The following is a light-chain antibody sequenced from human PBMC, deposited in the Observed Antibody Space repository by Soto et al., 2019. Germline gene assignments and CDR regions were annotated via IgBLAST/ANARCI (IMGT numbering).Light chain of an antibody. CDR3: QQSFSAPRT. J-gene: IGKJ1*01. CDR1: QRIMTY. V-gene: IGKV1-39*01. Sequence: DIQMTQSPSSLSASVGDSVTITCRASQRIMTYFNWYQQHPGEAPNLLIYTASTLHSGVPSRFSGSGSGTDFTLTINNLQHEDFATYYCQQSFSAPRTFGQGTKVEIK. CDR2: TAS.